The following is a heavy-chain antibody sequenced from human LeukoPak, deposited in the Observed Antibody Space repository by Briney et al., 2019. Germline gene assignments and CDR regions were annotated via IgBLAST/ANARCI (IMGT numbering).Heavy chain of an antibody. CDR3: AKDLIAYSYGYAGRSNFDY. D-gene: IGHD5-18*01. CDR2: ISYDGSNK. J-gene: IGHJ4*02. Sequence: GRSLRLSCAASGFTFSSYGMHWVRQAPGKGLEWVAVISYDGSNKYYADSVKGRFTISRDNSKNTLYLQTNSLRAEDTAIYYCAKDLIAYSYGYAGRSNFDYWGQGTLVTVSS. CDR1: GFTFSSYG. V-gene: IGHV3-30*18.